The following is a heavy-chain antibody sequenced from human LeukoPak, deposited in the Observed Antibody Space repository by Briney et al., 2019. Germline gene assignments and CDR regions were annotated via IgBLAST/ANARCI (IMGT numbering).Heavy chain of an antibody. D-gene: IGHD2-2*03. CDR2: IDPSDSYT. CDR3: ARIGYCSSTSCAGNWFDP. V-gene: IGHV5-10-1*01. J-gene: IGHJ5*02. Sequence: GEYLKISCKGSGYSFTSYWISWVRQMPGKGLEWMGRIDPSDSYTNYSPSFQGHVTISADKSISTAYLQWSSLKASDTAMYYCARIGYCSSTSCAGNWFDPWGQGTLVTVSS. CDR1: GYSFTSYW.